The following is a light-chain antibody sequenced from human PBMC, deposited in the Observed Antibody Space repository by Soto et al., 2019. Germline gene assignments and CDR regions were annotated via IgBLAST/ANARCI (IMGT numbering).Light chain of an antibody. CDR1: SSDVGAYNY. CDR2: EVT. J-gene: IGLJ3*02. CDR3: SSYAGSNNLP. V-gene: IGLV2-8*01. Sequence: QSALTQPPSASGSPGQSVTISCTGSSSDVGAYNYVSWYQQHPGNAPKLMIYEVTKRPSGVPDRFSGSKSGNTASLTVSGLQAEDEADYYCSSYAGSNNLPFGGGTKLTVL.